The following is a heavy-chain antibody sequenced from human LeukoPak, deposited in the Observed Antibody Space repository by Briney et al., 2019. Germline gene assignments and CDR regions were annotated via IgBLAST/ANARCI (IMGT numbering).Heavy chain of an antibody. D-gene: IGHD4-17*01. J-gene: IGHJ4*02. V-gene: IGHV1-3*01. CDR3: ARDLGDYGDYGAFDY. Sequence: ASVKVSCKASGYTFTSYAMHWVRQAPGQRLEWMGWINAGDGNTKYSQKFQGRVTITRDTSASTAYMELSSLRSEDTAVYYCARDLGDYGDYGAFDYWGQGTLVTVSS. CDR2: INAGDGNT. CDR1: GYTFTSYA.